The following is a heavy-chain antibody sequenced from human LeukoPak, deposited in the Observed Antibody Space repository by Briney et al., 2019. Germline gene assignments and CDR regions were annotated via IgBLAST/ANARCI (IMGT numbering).Heavy chain of an antibody. CDR1: GFTFSSYS. CDR3: ARATYYYDSSGNYYFDY. V-gene: IGHV3-21*01. CDR2: ISSSSSYI. Sequence: PGRSLRLSCAASGFTFSSYSMNWVRQAPGKGLEWVSSISSSSSYIYYADSVKGRFTISRDNAKNSLYLQMNSLRAEDTAVYYCARATYYYDSSGNYYFDYWGQGTLVTVSS. D-gene: IGHD3-22*01. J-gene: IGHJ4*02.